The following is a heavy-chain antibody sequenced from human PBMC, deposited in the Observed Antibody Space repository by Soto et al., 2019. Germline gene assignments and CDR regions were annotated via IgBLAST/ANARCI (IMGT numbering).Heavy chain of an antibody. V-gene: IGHV4-61*01. CDR2: VHHSGST. D-gene: IGHD5-12*01. CDR3: AARGYSGYFDS. CDR1: GASVSSARYD. Sequence: XTLSLACTVSGASVSSARYDWSWIRQPPGKKLEWIAYVHHSGSTDYNPTLKSRVSVSVEKSRNQFSLKMSSVTAADTAVYCCAARGYSGYFDSWGQGTLGTVSS. J-gene: IGHJ4*02.